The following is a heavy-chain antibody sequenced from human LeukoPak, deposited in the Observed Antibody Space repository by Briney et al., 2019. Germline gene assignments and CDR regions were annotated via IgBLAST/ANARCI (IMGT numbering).Heavy chain of an antibody. J-gene: IGHJ4*02. Sequence: PSETLSLTCTVFGGPVSSSSYYWGWIRQPPGKGLEWIGSIYYSGSTYYNPSLKSRVTISVDTSKNQFSLKLTSVTAADTAVYYPVSNPGTQNDYWGQGTLVTVPS. D-gene: IGHD5/OR15-5a*01. CDR1: GGPVSSSSYY. CDR2: IYYSGST. CDR3: VSNPGTQNDY. V-gene: IGHV4-39*07.